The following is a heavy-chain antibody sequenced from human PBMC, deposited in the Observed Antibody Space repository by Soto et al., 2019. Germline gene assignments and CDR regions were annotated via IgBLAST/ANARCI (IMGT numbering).Heavy chain of an antibody. Sequence: PSETLALTCTVCGGSVSSGSYYWRWIRQPAGMGRERIGYIYYSGSTNYNPSLKSRVTISVDTSKNQFSLKLSSVTAADTAVYYCARERLLWFGELSSSHYYYYGMDVWGQGTTVTVSS. V-gene: IGHV4-61*01. J-gene: IGHJ6*02. CDR2: IYYSGST. CDR1: GGSVSSGSYY. D-gene: IGHD3-10*01. CDR3: ARERLLWFGELSSSHYYYYGMDV.